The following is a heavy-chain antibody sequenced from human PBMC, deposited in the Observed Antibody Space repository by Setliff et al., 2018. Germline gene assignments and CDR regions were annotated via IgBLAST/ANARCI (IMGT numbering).Heavy chain of an antibody. CDR3: AGGGGWIQLFDY. CDR1: GGSISTKNYY. D-gene: IGHD5-18*01. CDR2: IYYSGGI. Sequence: SETLSLTCTVSGGSISTKNYYWGRIRQPPGKGLEWIGNIYYSGGIYYSPSLKSRVTISVDTSENQFSLKLNSVTAADTAVYYWAGGGGWIQLFDYWGLGTQVTVSS. J-gene: IGHJ4*02. V-gene: IGHV4-39*01.